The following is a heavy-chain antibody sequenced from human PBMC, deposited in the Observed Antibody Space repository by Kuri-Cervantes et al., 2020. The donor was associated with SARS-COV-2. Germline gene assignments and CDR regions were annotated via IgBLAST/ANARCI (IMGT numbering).Heavy chain of an antibody. CDR3: ERGRRYSSSWYDFDY. CDR2: MKPNSGNT. CDR1: GYTFTSYD. J-gene: IGHJ4*02. Sequence: SVKVSCKASGYTFTSYDINWVRQATGQGLEWMGWMKPNSGNTGYAQKFQGRVILTRNTSISTAYMELHSLRSEDTAVYYCERGRRYSSSWYDFDYWGKGTLVTVSS. V-gene: IGHV1-8*03. D-gene: IGHD6-13*01.